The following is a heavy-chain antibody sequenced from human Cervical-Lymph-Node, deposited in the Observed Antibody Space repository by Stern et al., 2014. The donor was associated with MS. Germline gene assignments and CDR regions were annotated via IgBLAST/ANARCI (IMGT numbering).Heavy chain of an antibody. D-gene: IGHD6-19*01. V-gene: IGHV1-69*01. CDR1: GGTFSSYA. CDR2: VIPIFGTA. CDR3: ARFYSDSSGWYGGDY. J-gene: IGHJ4*02. Sequence: VQLVESGAEVKKPGASVKVSCKASGGTFSSYAISWVRQAPGQGLEWMGGVIPIFGTATYAQKFQGRVTITADESTSTAYMELSSLRSEDTAVYYCARFYSDSSGWYGGDYWGQGTLVTVSS.